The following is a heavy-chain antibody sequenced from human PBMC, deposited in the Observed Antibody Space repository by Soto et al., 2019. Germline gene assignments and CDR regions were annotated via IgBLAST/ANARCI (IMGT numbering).Heavy chain of an antibody. Sequence: GGSLRLSCAASGFTFGSYGMHWVRQAPGKGLEWVAVISYDGSNKYYADSVKGRFTISRDNSKNTLYLQMNSLRAEDTAVYYCAKIVGVLWFGELVDYWGQRTLVTVSS. D-gene: IGHD3-10*01. CDR3: AKIVGVLWFGELVDY. J-gene: IGHJ4*02. V-gene: IGHV3-30*18. CDR1: GFTFGSYG. CDR2: ISYDGSNK.